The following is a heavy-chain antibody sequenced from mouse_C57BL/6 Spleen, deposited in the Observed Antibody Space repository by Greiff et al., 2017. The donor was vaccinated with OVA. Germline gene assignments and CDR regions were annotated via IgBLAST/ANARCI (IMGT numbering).Heavy chain of an antibody. CDR3: ASPYDYDGWYFDV. V-gene: IGHV2-2*01. D-gene: IGHD2-4*01. J-gene: IGHJ1*03. Sequence: VKLVESGPGLVQPSQSLSITCTVSGFSLTSYGVHWVRQSPGKGLEWLGVIWSGGSTDYNAAFISRLSISKDNSKSQVFFKMNSLQADDTAIYYCASPYDYDGWYFDVWGTGTTVTVSS. CDR2: IWSGGST. CDR1: GFSLTSYG.